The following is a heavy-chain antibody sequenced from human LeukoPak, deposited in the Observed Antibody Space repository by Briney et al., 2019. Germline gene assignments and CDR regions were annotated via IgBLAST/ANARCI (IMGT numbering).Heavy chain of an antibody. CDR3: ARENDRYGRIDY. CDR1: GGSISSYY. V-gene: IGHV4-59*01. D-gene: IGHD5-18*01. Sequence: PSETLSLTCRVSGGSISSYYWGWIRQPPGKRLQWIGYVSNSGRTDYNPSLKSRVTISIDTSRNQFSLRLRSVTAADTAVYFCARENDRYGRIDYWGRGTLVTVSS. CDR2: VSNSGRT. J-gene: IGHJ4*02.